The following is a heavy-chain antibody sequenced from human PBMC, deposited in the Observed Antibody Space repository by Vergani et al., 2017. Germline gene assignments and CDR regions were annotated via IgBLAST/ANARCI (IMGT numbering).Heavy chain of an antibody. CDR1: GFTFKNNT. Sequence: VQLVESGGGLVKPGGSLRLPCEGSGFTFKNNTMTWVRQAPGKGLEWVSSISSSSAYLHYADSVKGRFTISRDNAKKSLFLQMNHLRADDTAVYYWASRVSANGGLDTWGQGTLVTVSS. CDR2: ISSSSAYL. CDR3: ASRVSANGGLDT. V-gene: IGHV3-21*02. J-gene: IGHJ5*02. D-gene: IGHD2-15*01.